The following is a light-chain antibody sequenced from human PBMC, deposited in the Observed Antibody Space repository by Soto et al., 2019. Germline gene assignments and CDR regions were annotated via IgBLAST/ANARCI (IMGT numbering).Light chain of an antibody. CDR2: DVS. CDR1: SSDVCGYHY. Sequence: QSALTQPASVSGSPGQSITISCTGTSSDVCGYHYVSWYQQHPGKAPKLMIYDVSNRPSGVSNRFSGSKSGNTASLTISGLQAEDEADYYCSSYTSSSTLLYVFGTGTKVTVL. CDR3: SSYTSSSTLLYV. V-gene: IGLV2-14*01. J-gene: IGLJ1*01.